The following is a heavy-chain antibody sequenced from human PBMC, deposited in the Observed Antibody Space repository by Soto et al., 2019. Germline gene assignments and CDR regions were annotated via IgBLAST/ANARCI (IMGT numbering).Heavy chain of an antibody. D-gene: IGHD2-21*01. CDR3: VRNAIAWFGP. V-gene: IGHV3-72*01. CDR1: GFTFSDYY. Sequence: EIQLVESGGGSVQPGGSLRLSCVASGFTFSDYYMDWVRQAPGKGLEWVARVKHIPKNYDPEYAASGTGRFIISRDDSQNSMFLQMNSLKAEDTAVYYCVRNAIAWFGPWGQGNLVTVSS. CDR2: VKHIPKNYDP. J-gene: IGHJ5*02.